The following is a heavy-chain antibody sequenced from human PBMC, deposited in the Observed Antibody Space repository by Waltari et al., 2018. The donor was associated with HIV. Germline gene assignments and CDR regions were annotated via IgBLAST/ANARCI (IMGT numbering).Heavy chain of an antibody. CDR3: AKDGAPGRDAVFDI. D-gene: IGHD1-26*01. Sequence: QVHVVESGGGVVQPGGSLRLSCTASGFNLKIYDIHWVRQAPGRGLEWVAGIRYEGSQEYYGDSVKGRFIISRDNSKNTIFLEMTTLRQEDTAKYRCAKDGAPGRDAVFDIWGQGTMVTVS. V-gene: IGHV3-30*02. CDR1: GFNLKIYD. J-gene: IGHJ3*01. CDR2: IRYEGSQE.